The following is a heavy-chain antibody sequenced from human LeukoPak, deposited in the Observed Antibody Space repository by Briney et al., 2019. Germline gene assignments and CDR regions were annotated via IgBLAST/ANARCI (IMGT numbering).Heavy chain of an antibody. CDR3: ASGTSYVSLAAAGTRPHWFDP. D-gene: IGHD6-13*01. J-gene: IGHJ5*02. CDR1: GGSFSGYY. V-gene: IGHV4-34*01. CDR2: INHRGST. Sequence: PSETMSLTCAVDGGSFSGYYWSWIRQPPGKGLEWIGEINHRGSTNYNPSLKSRVTISVDTSKNQFSLKLSSVTAADTAVYYCASGTSYVSLAAAGTRPHWFDPWGQGTLVTVSS.